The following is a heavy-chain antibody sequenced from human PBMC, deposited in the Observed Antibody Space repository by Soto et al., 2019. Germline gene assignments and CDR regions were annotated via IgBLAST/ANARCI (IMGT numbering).Heavy chain of an antibody. CDR1: GFSFSTYA. J-gene: IGHJ3*02. V-gene: IGHV3-30*04. CDR2: ISYDGSNA. D-gene: IGHD3-10*01. Sequence: SGGSLRLSCTASGFSFSTYAMYWVRQAPGKGLEWVAIISYDGSNAQYADSVKGRFTVARDNSKNTLYLQMHSLTAEDTAVYYCARDGGGFGELLLNSYDAFDIWGQGKLVTVSS. CDR3: ARDGGGFGELLLNSYDAFDI.